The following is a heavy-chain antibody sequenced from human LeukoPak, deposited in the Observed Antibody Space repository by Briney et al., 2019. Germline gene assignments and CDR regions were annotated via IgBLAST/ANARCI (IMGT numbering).Heavy chain of an antibody. CDR3: AKRYGNAWYQFDY. D-gene: IGHD5-18*01. Sequence: PGGSLRLSCAASGFTFSSYAMSWVRQAPGKGLEWVSTARASGSATYYADSVKGRFAISRDDSKSTLYLQMTNLRAEDTALYYCAKRYGNAWYQFDYWGRGTLVTVSS. CDR2: ARASGSAT. V-gene: IGHV3-23*01. CDR1: GFTFSSYA. J-gene: IGHJ4*02.